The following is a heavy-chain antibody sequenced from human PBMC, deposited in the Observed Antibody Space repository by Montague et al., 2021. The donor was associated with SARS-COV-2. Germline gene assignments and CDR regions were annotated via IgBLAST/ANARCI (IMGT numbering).Heavy chain of an antibody. V-gene: IGHV4-39*02. Sequence: SETLSLICTVSGGSITNNIDYWAWVRQPPGKGLEWIGSIYYTGNTYYNPSLKSRVTISVVTSKNHFTLKLSSVTAAETAVYYCARLKRYFDSSGSPSAFDFWGQGTTVTVSS. CDR2: IYYTGNT. CDR1: GGSITNNIDY. CDR3: ARLKRYFDSSGSPSAFDF. D-gene: IGHD3-22*01. J-gene: IGHJ3*01.